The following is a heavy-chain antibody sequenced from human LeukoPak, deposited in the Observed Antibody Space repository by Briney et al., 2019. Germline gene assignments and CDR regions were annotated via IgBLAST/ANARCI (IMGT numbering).Heavy chain of an antibody. J-gene: IGHJ4*02. D-gene: IGHD6-13*01. CDR1: GFTFSSYG. V-gene: IGHV3-30*18. CDR3: AKELIAAAVNPFDY. CDR2: ISYDGSNK. Sequence: PGGSLRLSCAASGFTFSSYGMHWVRQAPGKGLEWVAVISYDGSNKYYADSVKGRFTISRDNSKNTLYLQMNSLRAEDTAVYYCAKELIAAAVNPFDYWGQGTLVTVSS.